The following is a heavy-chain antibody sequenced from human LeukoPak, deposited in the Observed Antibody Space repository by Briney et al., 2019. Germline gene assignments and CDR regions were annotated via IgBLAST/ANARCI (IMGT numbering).Heavy chain of an antibody. D-gene: IGHD2-2*02. CDR3: ARRSVYCSSTSCYTIDY. Sequence: GGSLRLSCAASGSTFSSYGMHWFRQAPGKGLEWVAFIRYDGSNKYYADSVKGRFTISRDNSKNTLYLQMNSLRAEDTAVYYCARRSVYCSSTSCYTIDYWGQGTLVTVSS. CDR2: IRYDGSNK. J-gene: IGHJ4*02. CDR1: GSTFSSYG. V-gene: IGHV3-30*02.